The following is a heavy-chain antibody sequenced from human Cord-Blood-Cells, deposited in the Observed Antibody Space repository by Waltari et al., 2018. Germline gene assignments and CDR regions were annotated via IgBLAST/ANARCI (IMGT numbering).Heavy chain of an antibody. CDR3: ARGREDWDYFDY. CDR1: GGSFSGYY. V-gene: IGHV4-34*01. D-gene: IGHD1-26*01. J-gene: IGHJ4*02. Sequence: QVQLQQWGAGLLKPSETLSLTCAVYGGSFSGYYWSWLPQPPGKGLAWIGEINHSGSTNYNPSLKSRVTISVDTSKNQFSLKLSSVTAADTAVYYCARGREDWDYFDYWGQGTLVTVSS. CDR2: INHSGST.